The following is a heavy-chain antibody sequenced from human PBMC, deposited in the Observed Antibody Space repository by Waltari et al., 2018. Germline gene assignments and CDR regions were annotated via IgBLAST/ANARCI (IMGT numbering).Heavy chain of an antibody. V-gene: IGHV4-34*01. Sequence: QVQLQQWGAGLLKPSETLSLTCAVYGGSFSGYYWSWIRQPPGKGLEWIGESNHSGSTNYNPSLKSRVTISVDTSKNQFSLKLSSVTAADTAVYYCARGRRESYYDFWSGYYTDPHDYWGQGTLVTVSS. D-gene: IGHD3-3*01. CDR1: GGSFSGYY. CDR2: SNHSGST. CDR3: ARGRRESYYDFWSGYYTDPHDY. J-gene: IGHJ4*02.